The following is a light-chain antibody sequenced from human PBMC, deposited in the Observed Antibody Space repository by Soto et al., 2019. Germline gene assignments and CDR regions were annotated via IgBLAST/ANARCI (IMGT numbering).Light chain of an antibody. J-gene: IGKJ3*01. CDR1: ESVSSSY. CDR2: GSS. CDR3: QLYGSSPPKFT. Sequence: EIVLTQSPGTLSLSPGDRATLSCRASESVSSSYIAWYQQKPGQAPRLLIYGSSTRATGIPDRFSGSGSGTDYGLTISRLEPEDFAVYYCQLYGSSPPKFTFGPGTKVDIK. V-gene: IGKV3-20*01.